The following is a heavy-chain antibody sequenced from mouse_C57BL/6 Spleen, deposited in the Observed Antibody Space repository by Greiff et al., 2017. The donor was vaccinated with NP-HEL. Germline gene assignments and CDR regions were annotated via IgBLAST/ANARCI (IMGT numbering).Heavy chain of an antibody. CDR1: GYTFTDYE. CDR2: IDPETGGT. Sequence: VQLQQSGAELVRPGASVTLSCKASGYTFTDYEMHWVKQTPVHGLEWIGAIDPETGGTAYNQKFKGKATLTADTSSRTAYMQFSSLTSEDSAIYYCARSGPYGSSYWFAYWGQGTLVTVSA. D-gene: IGHD1-1*01. V-gene: IGHV1-15*01. CDR3: ARSGPYGSSYWFAY. J-gene: IGHJ3*01.